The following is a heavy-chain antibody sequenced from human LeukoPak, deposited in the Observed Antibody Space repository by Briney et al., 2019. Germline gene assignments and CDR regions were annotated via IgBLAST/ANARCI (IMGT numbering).Heavy chain of an antibody. D-gene: IGHD4-23*01. Sequence: PSETLSLTCTVSGGSISSSSYYWGWIRQPPGKGLEWIGSIYYSGSTYYNPSLKSRVTISVDTSKNQFSLKLSSVTAADTAVYYCARGYYGGNSDDAFDIWGQGTMVTVSS. J-gene: IGHJ3*02. CDR3: ARGYYGGNSDDAFDI. V-gene: IGHV4-39*07. CDR2: IYYSGST. CDR1: GGSISSSSYY.